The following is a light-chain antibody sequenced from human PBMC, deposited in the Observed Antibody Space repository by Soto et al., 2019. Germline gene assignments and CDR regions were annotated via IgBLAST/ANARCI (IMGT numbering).Light chain of an antibody. Sequence: DIQLTQSPSFLSASIGDRVTITCRASRGISSYLAWYQQKPGKAPELLIYAASTLQSGVPSRFSGSESGTEFTLTISSLQPEDFATFYCQQLFSYPFTFGPGTKVEVK. CDR1: RGISSY. V-gene: IGKV1-9*01. CDR3: QQLFSYPFT. J-gene: IGKJ3*01. CDR2: AAS.